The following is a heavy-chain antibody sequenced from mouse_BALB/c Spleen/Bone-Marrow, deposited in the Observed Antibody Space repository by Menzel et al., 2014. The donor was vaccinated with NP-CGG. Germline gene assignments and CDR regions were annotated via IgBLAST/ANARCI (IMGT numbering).Heavy chain of an antibody. CDR1: GHAFTDRW. V-gene: IGHV1-69*01. D-gene: IGHD2-4*01. J-gene: IGHJ4*01. Sequence: QVQLQQPGTELVMPGASVKMSCKASGHAFTDRWIHWVKQRPGQGFEWIGAIDTSDSYTNYNQKFKGKATLTVDESSSTAYIHLSSLTSEDSAVYYCARGGDDFSLDYWGQRTSVTVSS. CDR3: ARGGDDFSLDY. CDR2: IDTSDSYT.